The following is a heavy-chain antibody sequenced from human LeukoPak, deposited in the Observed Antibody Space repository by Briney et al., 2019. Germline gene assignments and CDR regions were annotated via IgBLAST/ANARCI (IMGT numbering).Heavy chain of an antibody. CDR3: ARDVRFGSVWPV. Sequence: GGSLRLSRAASGFTFSHAWMRWVRQAPGEGLEWVSSISSSSSSYIYYADSVKGRFTISRDNAKNSLYLQMNSLRPEDTAVYYCARDVRFGSVWPVWGQGTRVTVSS. CDR1: GFTFSHAW. D-gene: IGHD6-19*01. V-gene: IGHV3-21*06. J-gene: IGHJ4*02. CDR2: ISSSSSSYI.